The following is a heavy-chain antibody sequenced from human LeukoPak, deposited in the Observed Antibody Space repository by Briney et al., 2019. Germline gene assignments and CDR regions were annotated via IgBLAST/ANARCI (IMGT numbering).Heavy chain of an antibody. D-gene: IGHD3-10*01. V-gene: IGHV4-59*01. Sequence: PSETLSLTCTVSGGSISSYYWSWIRQPPGKGLEWIGYIYYSGSTNYNPSLKSRVTISVDTSKNQFSLKLSSVTAADTAVYYCAGLLWFGELLFDYWGQGTLVTVSS. J-gene: IGHJ4*02. CDR1: GGSISSYY. CDR2: IYYSGST. CDR3: AGLLWFGELLFDY.